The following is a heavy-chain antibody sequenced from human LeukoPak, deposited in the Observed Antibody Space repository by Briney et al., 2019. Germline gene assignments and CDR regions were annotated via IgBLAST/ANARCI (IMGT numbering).Heavy chain of an antibody. D-gene: IGHD5-12*01. CDR1: GGTFSSYA. CDR2: IIPIFGTA. V-gene: IGHV1-69*13. CDR3: ASGGYSGYDFYYYYYGMDV. J-gene: IGHJ6*04. Sequence: GASVKVSCKASGGTFSSYAISWVRQAPGQGLEWMGGIIPIFGTANYAQKFQGRVTITADESTSTAYMELSSLRSEDTAVYYCASGGYSGYDFYYYYYGMDVWGKGTTVTVSS.